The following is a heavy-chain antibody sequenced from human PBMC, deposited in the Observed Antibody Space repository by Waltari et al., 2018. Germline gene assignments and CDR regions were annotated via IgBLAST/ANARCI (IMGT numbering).Heavy chain of an antibody. Sequence: EVQLVESGGGLVQPGGSLRLSCAASVFTLSSFWRSWARQAPGRGLEWVANINQDGTGKYYVDSVKGRFTISRDNAKNLLYLQMNSLRAEDTAVYYCQRGDYWGQGTLVTVSS. CDR3: QRGDY. CDR2: INQDGTGK. J-gene: IGHJ4*02. CDR1: VFTLSSFW. V-gene: IGHV3-7*04.